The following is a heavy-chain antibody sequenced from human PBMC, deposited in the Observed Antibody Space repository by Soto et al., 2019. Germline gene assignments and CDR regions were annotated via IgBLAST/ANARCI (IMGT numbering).Heavy chain of an antibody. Sequence: GGSLRLSCAVSGFTFSDYWMSWVRQAPGKGLEWVANIKQDGNEKYYVDSVKGRFTISRDNAKNSLYLQMNSLRAEDTAVYYCARESRWEVPVYWGQGTLVTVSS. V-gene: IGHV3-7*01. CDR3: ARESRWEVPVY. CDR1: GFTFSDYW. CDR2: IKQDGNEK. J-gene: IGHJ4*02. D-gene: IGHD1-26*01.